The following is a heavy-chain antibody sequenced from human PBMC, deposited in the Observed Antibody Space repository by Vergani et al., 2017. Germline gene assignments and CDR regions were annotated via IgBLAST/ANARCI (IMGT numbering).Heavy chain of an antibody. CDR3: AVRPRVKLVGGEIVTKRTFDY. CDR2: INNDGHT. V-gene: IGHV4-34*02. Sequence: QVQLQQWGAGVVKPSGTLSLTCAVFGESFSSFYWSWIRQPPGKGLELIGEINNDGHTNYNPSLESRVTESRDTAKNLFSLNLMSVTAADTAMYYCAVRPRVKLVGGEIVTKRTFDYWSQGSLVTVSS. CDR1: GESFSSFY. D-gene: IGHD3-10*01. J-gene: IGHJ4*02.